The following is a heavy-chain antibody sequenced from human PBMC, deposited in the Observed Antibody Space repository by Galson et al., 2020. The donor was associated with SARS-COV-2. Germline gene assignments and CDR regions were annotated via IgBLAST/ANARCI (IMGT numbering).Heavy chain of an antibody. J-gene: IGHJ6*03. CDR3: ARYLGDYMDV. CDR1: GFNVSSNL. V-gene: IGHV3-53*01. CDR2: LYSGAGT. Sequence: GGSLRLSCAASGFNVSSNLMSWVRQAPGKGLEWVSVLYSGAGTYYADSVKGRFTIFRDKSKNTLYLQMNSLRAEDTGVYYCARYLGDYMDVWGKGTTVNVSS.